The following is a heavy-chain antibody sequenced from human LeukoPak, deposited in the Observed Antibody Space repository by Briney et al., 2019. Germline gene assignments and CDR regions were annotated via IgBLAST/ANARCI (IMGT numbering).Heavy chain of an antibody. CDR2: IWYDGSNE. Sequence: PGRSLRPSCAASGFTFSSYGMHWVRQAPGKGLEWVAVIWYDGSNEYYADSVKGRFTISRDNSKNTLYVQMNSLRAEDTAVYYCAREVDCSGGRCYRGEFDYWGQGTLVTVSS. D-gene: IGHD2-15*01. CDR1: GFTFSSYG. J-gene: IGHJ4*02. CDR3: AREVDCSGGRCYRGEFDY. V-gene: IGHV3-33*01.